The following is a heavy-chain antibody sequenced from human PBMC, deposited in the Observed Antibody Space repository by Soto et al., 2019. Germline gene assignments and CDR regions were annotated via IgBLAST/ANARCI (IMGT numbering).Heavy chain of an antibody. CDR1: GFSLNTSGVG. CDR2: IYGNDDQ. CDR3: AHANNWDYRTPYYFDY. V-gene: IGHV2-5*01. D-gene: IGHD1-7*01. Sequence: QITLKESGPTLVKPTQTLTLTCTFSGFSLNTSGVGVGWVRQPPGKALEWLALIYGNDDQRYNLFLKNSLTNTKDTSRDPVVLTMTPMDPVETAKFYCAHANNWDYRTPYYFDYWGQGTLVTVS. J-gene: IGHJ4*02.